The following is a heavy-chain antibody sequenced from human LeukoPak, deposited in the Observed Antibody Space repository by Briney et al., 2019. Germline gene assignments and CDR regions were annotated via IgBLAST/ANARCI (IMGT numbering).Heavy chain of an antibody. Sequence: GGSLRLSCAASGDYWMHWVRQAPGKGLVWVSHINSDGSWTSYADSVKGRFTISKDNAKNTVYLQMNNLRAEDTAVYYCVSFYETYWGRGTLVTVSS. V-gene: IGHV3-74*01. D-gene: IGHD2-2*01. CDR2: INSDGSWT. CDR3: VSFYETY. CDR1: GDYW. J-gene: IGHJ4*02.